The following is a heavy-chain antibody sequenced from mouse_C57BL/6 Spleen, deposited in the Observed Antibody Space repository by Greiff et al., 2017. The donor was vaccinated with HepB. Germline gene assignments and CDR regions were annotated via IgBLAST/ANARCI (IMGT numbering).Heavy chain of an antibody. V-gene: IGHV1-61*01. CDR3: ARSTYYSNYPLAY. Sequence: QVQLQQPGAELVRPGSSVKLSCKASGYTFTSYWMDWVKQRPGPGLEWIGNIYPSDSETHYNQKFKDKATLTVDKSSSTAYMQLSSLTSEDSAVYYCARSTYYSNYPLAYWGQGTLVTVSA. J-gene: IGHJ3*01. D-gene: IGHD2-5*01. CDR1: GYTFTSYW. CDR2: IYPSDSET.